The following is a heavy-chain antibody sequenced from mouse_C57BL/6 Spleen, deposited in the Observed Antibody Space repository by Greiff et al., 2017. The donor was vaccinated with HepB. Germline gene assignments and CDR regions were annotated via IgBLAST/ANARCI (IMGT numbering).Heavy chain of an antibody. D-gene: IGHD1-1*01. CDR1: GYTFTSYW. Sequence: VQLQQPGAELVKPGASVKLSCKASGYTFTSYWMHWVKQRPGQGLEWIGMIHPNSGSTNYNEKFKSKATLTVDKSSSTAYMQLSSLTSEDSAVYYCARAYYYGSSLPWYFDVWGTGTTVTVSS. V-gene: IGHV1-64*01. CDR3: ARAYYYGSSLPWYFDV. J-gene: IGHJ1*03. CDR2: IHPNSGST.